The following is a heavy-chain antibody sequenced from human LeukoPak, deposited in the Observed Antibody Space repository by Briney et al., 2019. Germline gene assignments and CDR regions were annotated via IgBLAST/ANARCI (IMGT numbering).Heavy chain of an antibody. D-gene: IGHD4/OR15-4a*01. J-gene: IGHJ6*02. CDR2: IYYSGST. Sequence: SETLSLTCTVSGGSISSGGYYWSWIRQHPGKGLEWIGYIYYSGSTYYNPSLKSRVTISVGTSKNQFSLKLSSVTAADTAVYYCARDGLSDGMGVWGQGTTVTVSS. CDR1: GGSISSGGYY. V-gene: IGHV4-31*03. CDR3: ARDGLSDGMGV.